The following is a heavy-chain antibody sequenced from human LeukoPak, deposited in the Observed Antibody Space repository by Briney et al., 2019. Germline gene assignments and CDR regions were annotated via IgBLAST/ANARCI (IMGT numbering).Heavy chain of an antibody. CDR3: AKENTALDY. J-gene: IGHJ4*02. D-gene: IGHD5-18*01. Sequence: GGSLRLSCGASGFSFSNYGMHWVRQAPDKGLEWVAVIWYDESNKYYADSVKGRFTISRDNSKNTLYLQMNSLRAEDTAVYYCAKENTALDYWGQGTLVTVSS. CDR1: GFSFSNYG. CDR2: IWYDESNK. V-gene: IGHV3-33*06.